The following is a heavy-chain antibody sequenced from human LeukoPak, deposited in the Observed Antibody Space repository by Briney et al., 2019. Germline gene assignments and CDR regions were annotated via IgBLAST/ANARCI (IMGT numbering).Heavy chain of an antibody. CDR2: ISAYNGNT. J-gene: IGHJ5*02. CDR3: AREGTRITGTTRLWFDP. D-gene: IGHD1-20*01. CDR1: GYTFTSYG. V-gene: IGHV1-18*01. Sequence: ASVKVSCKASGYTFTSYGISWVRQAPGQGLEWMGWISAYNGNTNYAQKLQGRVTMTTVTSTSTAYMELRSLRSDDTAVYYCAREGTRITGTTRLWFDPWGLGTLVTVSS.